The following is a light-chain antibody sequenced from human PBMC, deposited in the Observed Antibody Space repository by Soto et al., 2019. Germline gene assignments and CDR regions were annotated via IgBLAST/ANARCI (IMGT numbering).Light chain of an antibody. V-gene: IGLV2-8*01. CDR2: EVN. Sequence: QSVLTQPPSASGSPGQSVTISCTGTSSDVGGYNYVSWYQQYPGKVPKLMVYEVNKRPSGVPDRFSGSKSGNTASLTVSGLQADDEADYYCSSYAGGNNVFGTGTKLTLL. CDR3: SSYAGGNNV. J-gene: IGLJ1*01. CDR1: SSDVGGYNY.